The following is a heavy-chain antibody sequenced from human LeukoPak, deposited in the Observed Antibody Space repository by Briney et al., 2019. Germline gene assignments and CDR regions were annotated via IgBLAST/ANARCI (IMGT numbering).Heavy chain of an antibody. CDR3: ARDLKDESLEPYYYYYGMDV. J-gene: IGHJ6*02. CDR1: GFTFSSYA. CDR2: ISYGGSNK. Sequence: GGSLRLSCAASGFTFSSYAMHWVRQAPGKGLEWVAVISYGGSNKYYADSVKGRFTISRDNSKNTLYLQMNSLRAEGTAVYYCARDLKDESLEPYYYYYGMDVWGQGTTVTVSS. V-gene: IGHV3-30-3*01. D-gene: IGHD2-15*01.